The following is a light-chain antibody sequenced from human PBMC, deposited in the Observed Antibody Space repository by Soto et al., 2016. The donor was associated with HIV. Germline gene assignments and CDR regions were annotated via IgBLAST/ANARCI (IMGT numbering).Light chain of an antibody. CDR3: QVWDSSSDHVV. CDR1: NIGSES. CDR2: DDN. Sequence: SYVLTQPPSVSVVPGKTATIPCEGNNIGSESVHWCHQKPGRAPVLIVYDDNERPSGIPERFSGSNSGNTATLTISRVEAGDEADYYCQVWDSSSDHVVFGGGTKLTVL. V-gene: IGLV3-21*01. J-gene: IGLJ2*01.